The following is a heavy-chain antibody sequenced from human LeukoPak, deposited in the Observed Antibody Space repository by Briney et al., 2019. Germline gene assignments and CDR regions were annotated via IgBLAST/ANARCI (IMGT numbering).Heavy chain of an antibody. J-gene: IGHJ3*02. CDR3: ARALIVGARPAFDI. V-gene: IGHV4-39*01. CDR2: IYYSGST. CDR1: GGSISSSSYY. D-gene: IGHD1-26*01. Sequence: SETLSLTCTVSGGSISSSSYYWGWIRQPPGKGLEWIGSIYYSGSTYYNPSLKSRVTISVDTSKNQFSLKLSSVTAADTAVYYCARALIVGARPAFDIWGQGTMVTVSS.